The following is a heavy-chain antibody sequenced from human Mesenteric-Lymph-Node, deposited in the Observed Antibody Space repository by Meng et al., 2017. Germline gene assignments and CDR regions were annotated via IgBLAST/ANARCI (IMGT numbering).Heavy chain of an antibody. CDR1: GFTFSSYG. CDR3: ARGGRR. Sequence: QVQLVESGGGVVQPGRSLRLSCAASGFTFSSYGMHWVRQAPGKGLEWVAVISYDGSNKYYADSVKGRFTISRDNSKNTLYLQMNSLRPEDTAVYYCARGGRRWGQGTLVTVSS. V-gene: IGHV3-30*19. CDR2: ISYDGSNK. D-gene: IGHD1-14*01. J-gene: IGHJ4*02.